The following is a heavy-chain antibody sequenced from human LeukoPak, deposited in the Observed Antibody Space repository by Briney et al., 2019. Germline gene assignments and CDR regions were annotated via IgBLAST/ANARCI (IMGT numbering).Heavy chain of an antibody. CDR3: SRVGWLGF. CDR1: CYIYTDNY. CDR2: INSNNGAT. Sequence: ASVKVSCPACCYIYTDNYLYRVRAAPGQGLAWMGWINSNNGATNYAQKYQGRVTMTRHRSTSTANIELARLGSDDTAGYDCSRVGWLGFWGPGTLVTVSS. J-gene: IGHJ4*02. D-gene: IGHD6-19*01. V-gene: IGHV1-2*02.